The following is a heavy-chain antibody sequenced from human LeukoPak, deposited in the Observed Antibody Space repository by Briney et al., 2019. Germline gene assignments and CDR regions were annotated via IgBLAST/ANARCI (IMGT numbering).Heavy chain of an antibody. J-gene: IGHJ6*02. Sequence: GASVKVSCKASGGTFCSYGISWVRQAPGQGLEWMGGIIPIFGTANYAQKFQGRVTITADESTSTAYMELRSLRSEDTAVYFCARVSQGRRYYYYYAMDVWGQGTTVTVSS. D-gene: IGHD2-15*01. CDR3: ARVSQGRRYYYYYAMDV. CDR2: IIPIFGTA. CDR1: GGTFCSYG. V-gene: IGHV1-69*13.